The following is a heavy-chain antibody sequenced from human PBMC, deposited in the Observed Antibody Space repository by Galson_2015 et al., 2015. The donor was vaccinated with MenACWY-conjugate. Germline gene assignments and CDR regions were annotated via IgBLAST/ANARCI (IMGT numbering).Heavy chain of an antibody. Sequence: QSGAEVKKPGASVKVSCKVSGHSLSDLSLHWVRQAPGRGLEWMGGFDPDDGKTIYAEKFQGRITTTEDTSTDTVYMELTSLTSADTAVYFCAIVRTGYCHGGTCYGLDVWGQGTTVTVSS. CDR2: FDPDDGKT. J-gene: IGHJ6*02. CDR1: GHSLSDLS. V-gene: IGHV1-24*01. D-gene: IGHD2-15*01. CDR3: AIVRTGYCHGGTCYGLDV.